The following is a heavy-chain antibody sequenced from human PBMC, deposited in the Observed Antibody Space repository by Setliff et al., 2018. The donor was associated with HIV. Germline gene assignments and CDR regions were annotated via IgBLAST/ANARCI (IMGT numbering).Heavy chain of an antibody. D-gene: IGHD1-26*01. J-gene: IGHJ6*04. Sequence: GGSLRLSCVASGFTLSTYAVYWVRQAPGKGLEWVTVISYDGTNKYYADSVKGRFSISRDNSKNTVYLQMNNLKVDDTALYFCARDLDVSGSYDYWGKGTTVTVSS. V-gene: IGHV3-30*04. CDR3: ARDLDVSGSYDY. CDR2: ISYDGTNK. CDR1: GFTLSTYA.